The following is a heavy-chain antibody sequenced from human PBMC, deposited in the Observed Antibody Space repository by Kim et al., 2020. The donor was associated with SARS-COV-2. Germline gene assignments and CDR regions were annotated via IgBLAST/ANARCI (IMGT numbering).Heavy chain of an antibody. Sequence: SETLSLTCTVSGCSISSSSYYWGWIRQPPVKGLEWIVSIYYSGSTYYNPSLKSRVTISVDTSKNQFSLKLSSVTAADTAVYYCAREVPLRYFDWFYYFYG. V-gene: IGHV4-39*01. CDR3: AREVPLRYFDWFYYFYG. J-gene: IGHJ6*01. CDR1: GCSISSSSYY. CDR2: IYYSGST. D-gene: IGHD3-9*01.